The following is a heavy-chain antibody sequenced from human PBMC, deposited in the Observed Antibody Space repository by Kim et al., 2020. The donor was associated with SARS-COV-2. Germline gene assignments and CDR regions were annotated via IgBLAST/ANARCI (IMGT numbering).Heavy chain of an antibody. D-gene: IGHD5-12*01. J-gene: IGHJ4*02. CDR3: ARLAGRDGYKGYFDY. Sequence: PSFQGQVTISADKSISTAYLQWSSLKASDTAMYYCARLAGRDGYKGYFDYWGQGTLVTVSS. V-gene: IGHV5-51*01.